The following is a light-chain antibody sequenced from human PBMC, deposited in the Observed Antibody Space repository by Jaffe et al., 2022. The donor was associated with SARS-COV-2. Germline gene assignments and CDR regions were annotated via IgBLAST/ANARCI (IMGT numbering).Light chain of an antibody. CDR3: MQALQGIT. J-gene: IGKJ3*01. CDR2: LGS. Sequence: DIVMTQSPLYLPVTPGEPASISCRSSQSLLHSNGYNYLDWYLQKPGQSPKLLIYLGSNRASGVPDRFSGSGSGTDLTLKISRVEPEDVGIYYCMQALQGITFGPGTKVDIK. CDR1: QSLLHSNGYNY. V-gene: IGKV2-28*01.